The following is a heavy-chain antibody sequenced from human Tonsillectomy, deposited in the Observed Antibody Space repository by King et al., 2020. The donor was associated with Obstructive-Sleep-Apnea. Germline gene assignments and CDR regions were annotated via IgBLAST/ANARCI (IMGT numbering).Heavy chain of an antibody. CDR2: ISYDGSNK. J-gene: IGHJ4*02. V-gene: IGHV3-30-3*01. CDR1: GFTFSSYA. D-gene: IGHD5-24*01. Sequence: VQLVESGGGVVQPGRSLRLSCAASGFTFSSYAMHWVRQAPGKGLEWVAVISYDGSNKYYADSVKGRFTISRDNSKNTLYLQMNSLRAEDTAVYYCASDFRRDGYNYGFDYWGQGTLVTVSS. CDR3: ASDFRRDGYNYGFDY.